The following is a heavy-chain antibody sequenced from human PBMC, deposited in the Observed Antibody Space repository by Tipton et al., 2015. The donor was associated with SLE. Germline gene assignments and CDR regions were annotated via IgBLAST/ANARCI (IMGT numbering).Heavy chain of an antibody. CDR2: ISYDGSNK. CDR1: GFTFSSYG. CDR3: AKEVAARQAFDI. V-gene: IGHV3-30*18. J-gene: IGHJ3*02. D-gene: IGHD6-6*01. Sequence: SLRLSCSASGFTFSSYGMHWVRQAPGKGLEWVAVISYDGSNKYYADSVKGRFTISRDNSKNTLYLQMNSLRAEDTAVYYCAKEVAARQAFDIWGQGTMVTVSS.